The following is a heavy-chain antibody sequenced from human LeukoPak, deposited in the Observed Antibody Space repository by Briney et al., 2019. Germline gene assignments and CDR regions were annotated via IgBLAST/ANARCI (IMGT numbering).Heavy chain of an antibody. CDR1: GFTFSSYW. V-gene: IGHV3-7*01. CDR2: FKQDVSEK. CDR3: ARAHIVGFDYYYYLDV. J-gene: IGHJ6*03. Sequence: GGSLRLSCAASGFTFSSYWMSWVRQAPGKGLEWVANFKQDVSEKYCVDSVKGRFTISRDNAKNSLYLQMNSLRADDTAVYYCARAHIVGFDYYYYLDVWGRGTTVTVSS. D-gene: IGHD2-21*01.